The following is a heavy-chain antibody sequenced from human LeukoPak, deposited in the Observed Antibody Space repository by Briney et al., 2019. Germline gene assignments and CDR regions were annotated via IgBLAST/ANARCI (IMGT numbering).Heavy chain of an antibody. CDR3: AKGQDLVATPFDY. Sequence: GGSLSLSCAASGFTFSSYGMHWVRQAPGKGLEWVAGISYDGSNTYYAASVKTRFTISRENSKNKLYLQMNSLRAEDTAVYYCAKGQDLVATPFDYWGQGTLVTVSS. D-gene: IGHD5-12*01. V-gene: IGHV3-30*18. CDR1: GFTFSSYG. CDR2: ISYDGSNT. J-gene: IGHJ4*02.